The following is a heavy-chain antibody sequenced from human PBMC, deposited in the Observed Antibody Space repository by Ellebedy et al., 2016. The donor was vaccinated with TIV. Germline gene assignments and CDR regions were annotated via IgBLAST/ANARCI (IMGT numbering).Heavy chain of an antibody. CDR3: ARTDPWQPIDD. J-gene: IGHJ4*02. CDR1: GGSVSSTGYY. Sequence: MPSETLSLTCSVSGGSVSSTGYYWAWISQPPGKGLEYIGSVYYSGCPYYNPSFKSRVTLSADTSKNQFSLNLRTVTAADTAVYYCARTDPWQPIDDWGQGILVSVSS. CDR2: VYYSGCP. D-gene: IGHD2-21*02. V-gene: IGHV4-39*01.